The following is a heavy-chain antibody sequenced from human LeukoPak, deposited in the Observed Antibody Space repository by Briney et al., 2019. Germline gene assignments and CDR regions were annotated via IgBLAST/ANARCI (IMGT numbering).Heavy chain of an antibody. CDR2: IYPGDSDT. CDR1: GYSFTSYW. V-gene: IGHV5-51*01. Sequence: PGESLKISCKGSGYSFTSYWIGWVRQMPGKGLEWMGIIYPGDSDTRYSPSFQGQVTISADKSISTAYLQWSSLKASDTAMYYCARHFLSDNWKGRPDDAFDIWGQGTMVTVSS. D-gene: IGHD1-20*01. CDR3: ARHFLSDNWKGRPDDAFDI. J-gene: IGHJ3*02.